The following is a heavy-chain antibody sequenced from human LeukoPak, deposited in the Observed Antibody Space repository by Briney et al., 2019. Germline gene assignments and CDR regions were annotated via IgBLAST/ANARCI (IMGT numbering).Heavy chain of an antibody. CDR3: AKDHEPYCGGDCYGMDV. CDR1: GFTFDGYA. CDR2: ISGDGGST. Sequence: GGSLRLSCAASGFTFDGYAMHWVRQAPGKGLEWVSLISGDGGSTYYADSVKGRFTISRDNSKNSLYLQMNSLRTEDTALYYCAKDHEPYCGGDCYGMDVWGQGTTVTVSS. V-gene: IGHV3-43*02. D-gene: IGHD2-21*01. J-gene: IGHJ6*02.